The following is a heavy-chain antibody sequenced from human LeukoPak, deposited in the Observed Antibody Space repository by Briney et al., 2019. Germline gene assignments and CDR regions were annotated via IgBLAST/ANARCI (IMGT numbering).Heavy chain of an antibody. D-gene: IGHD5-12*01. CDR2: IHSSGNT. CDR3: ANVRRGYSGSTRNYYYFMDV. V-gene: IGHV4-39*07. CDR1: GASISGSSYY. J-gene: IGHJ6*03. Sequence: SETLSLTCTVSGASISGSSYYWSWIRQPPGQGLEWIGTIHSSGNTYYNPSLKSRVTISVDTSKNQFSLKLSSVTAADTAVYYCANVRRGYSGSTRNYYYFMDVWGKGTPVTVSS.